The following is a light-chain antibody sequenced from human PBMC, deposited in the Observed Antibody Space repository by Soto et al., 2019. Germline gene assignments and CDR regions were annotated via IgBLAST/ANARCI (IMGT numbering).Light chain of an antibody. Sequence: EIVLPQSQATLSLSPGERATLSCRASQSVSSYLAWYQQKPGQAPRLLIYDASNRATGIPARFSGSGSGTDFTLTISSLEPEDFAVYYCQQRRAFGQGTRLEIK. V-gene: IGKV3-11*01. CDR3: QQRRA. CDR1: QSVSSY. CDR2: DAS. J-gene: IGKJ5*01.